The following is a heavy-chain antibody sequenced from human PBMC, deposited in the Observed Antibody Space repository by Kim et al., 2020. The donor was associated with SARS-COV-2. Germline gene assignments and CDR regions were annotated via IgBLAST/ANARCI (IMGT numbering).Heavy chain of an antibody. J-gene: IGHJ4*02. CDR3: ARDTYRFFDY. D-gene: IGHD5-12*01. CDR2: DK. V-gene: IGHV3-7*03. Sequence: DKYYLDSVRGRFIISRDNAKNSLFLQMSSLRVEDTAVYYCARDTYRFFDYWGQGNRVTVSS.